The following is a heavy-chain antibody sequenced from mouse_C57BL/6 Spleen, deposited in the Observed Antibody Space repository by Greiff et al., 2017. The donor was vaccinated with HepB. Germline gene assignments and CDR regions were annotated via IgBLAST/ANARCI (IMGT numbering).Heavy chain of an antibody. CDR2: INPSSGYT. D-gene: IGHD3-2*02. V-gene: IGHV1-7*01. Sequence: VQLQQSGAELAKPGASVKLSCKASGYTFTSYWMHWVKQRPGQGLEWIGYINPSSGYTKYNQKFKDKATLTADKSSSTAYMQLSSLTYEDSAVYYCARSTAQAYYAMDYWGQGTSVTVSS. CDR1: GYTFTSYW. CDR3: ARSTAQAYYAMDY. J-gene: IGHJ4*01.